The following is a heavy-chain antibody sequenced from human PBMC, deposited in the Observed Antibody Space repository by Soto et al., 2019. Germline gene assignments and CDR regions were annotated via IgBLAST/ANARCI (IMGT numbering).Heavy chain of an antibody. J-gene: IGHJ6*04. CDR1: GFTFTSYW. CDR3: LRDIATRL. CDR2: INKDGSDK. Sequence: EVQVVESGGGLVQPGGSLRLSCAASGFTFTSYWMKWVRQAPGRGLEWVANINKDGSDKSYVDDVKARFTIFIDNTKRSLDLQMNSLSVDDTAVYYFLRDIATRLWAKGTTVIVSS. D-gene: IGHD2-15*01. V-gene: IGHV3-7*01.